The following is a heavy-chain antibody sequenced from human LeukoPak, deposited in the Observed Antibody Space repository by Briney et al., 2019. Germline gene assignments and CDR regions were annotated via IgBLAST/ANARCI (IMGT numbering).Heavy chain of an antibody. D-gene: IGHD3-22*01. V-gene: IGHV3-33*01. CDR2: IWYDGSNK. J-gene: IGHJ4*02. Sequence: PGGSLRLSCAASGFTFSSYGMHWVRQAPGKGLEWVAVIWYDGSNKYYADSVKGRSTISRDNSKNTLYLQMNSLRAEDTAVYYCVPGGVIDFDYWGQGTLVTVSS. CDR1: GFTFSSYG. CDR3: VPGGVIDFDY.